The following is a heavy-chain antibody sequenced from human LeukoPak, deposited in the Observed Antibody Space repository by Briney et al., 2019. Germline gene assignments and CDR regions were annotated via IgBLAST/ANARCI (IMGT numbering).Heavy chain of an antibody. Sequence: PGGSLRLSCAASGFTFSSYSMNWVRQAPGKGLEWVSSISSSSSYIYYADSVKGRFTISRDNAKNSLYLQMNSLRAEDTAVYYCAREVEQWPYYFDHWGQGTLVTVSS. D-gene: IGHD6-19*01. CDR2: ISSSSSYI. CDR1: GFTFSSYS. V-gene: IGHV3-21*01. CDR3: AREVEQWPYYFDH. J-gene: IGHJ4*02.